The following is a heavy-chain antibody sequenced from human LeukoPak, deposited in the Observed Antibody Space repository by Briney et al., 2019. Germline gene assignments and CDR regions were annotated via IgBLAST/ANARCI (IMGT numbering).Heavy chain of an antibody. Sequence: PGGSLRLSCAASGFSVIDSYMTWVRQAPGKGLEWVSTIYSDDRTFYADSVQGRFTISRDGSKNTLFLQMNSLRAEDTAMYYCVKNYYGSGITTDYWGQGMLVTVSS. V-gene: IGHV3-53*01. J-gene: IGHJ4*02. CDR3: VKNYYGSGITTDY. CDR1: GFSVIDSY. D-gene: IGHD3-10*01. CDR2: IYSDDRT.